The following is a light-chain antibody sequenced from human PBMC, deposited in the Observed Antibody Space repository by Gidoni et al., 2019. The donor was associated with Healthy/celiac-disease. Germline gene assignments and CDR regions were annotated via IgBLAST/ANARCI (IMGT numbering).Light chain of an antibody. V-gene: IGLV1-47*01. J-gene: IGLJ3*02. Sequence: QSVLTQPPSASGTPGQRVTISCSGSRSNIGINYVYWYQQLPGTAPKLLIYRNNQRPSGIPDRFSGSKSGTSASLAISGLRSEDEADYYCAAWDDSLRGPVFGGGTKLTVL. CDR2: RNN. CDR3: AAWDDSLRGPV. CDR1: RSNIGINY.